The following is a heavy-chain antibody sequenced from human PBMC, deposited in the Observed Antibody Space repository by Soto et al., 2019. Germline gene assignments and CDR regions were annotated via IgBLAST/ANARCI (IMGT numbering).Heavy chain of an antibody. CDR3: AIANYGDDDY. CDR2: IKAYSGNT. CDR1: GYTFPTSP. J-gene: IGHJ4*02. D-gene: IGHD4-17*01. Sequence: QLQLVQSGAEAKKSGASAKVSCKASGYTFPTSPISWLRQAPGQGLEWMGWIKAYSGNTNYAQKLQGRVTMTTDTSTSTAYMELRSLTTDDTAIYYCAIANYGDDDYWGQGTLVTVSS. V-gene: IGHV1-18*01.